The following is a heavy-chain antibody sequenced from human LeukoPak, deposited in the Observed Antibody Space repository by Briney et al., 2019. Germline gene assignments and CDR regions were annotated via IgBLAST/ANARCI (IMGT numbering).Heavy chain of an antibody. J-gene: IGHJ4*02. CDR3: ARHYPYGSGSYSPFYFDY. V-gene: IGHV4-59*08. CDR1: GDSISSYY. CDR2: IYYSGST. Sequence: SETLSLTCTVSGDSISSYYWSWTRQPPGKGLEWIGYIYYSGSTNYNPSLKSRVTISVDTSKNQFSLKLSSVTAADTGVYYCARHYPYGSGSYSPFYFDYWGQRTLVTVSS. D-gene: IGHD3-10*01.